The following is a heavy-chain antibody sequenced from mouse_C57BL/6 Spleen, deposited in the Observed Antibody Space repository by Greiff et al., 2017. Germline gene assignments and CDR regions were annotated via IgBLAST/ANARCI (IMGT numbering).Heavy chain of an antibody. D-gene: IGHD2-4*01. V-gene: IGHV10-1*01. Sequence: DVMLVESGGGLVQPKGSLKLSCAASGFSFNTYAMNWVRQAPGKGLEWVARIRSKSNNYATYYADSVKDRFTISRDDSESMLYLQMNNLKTEDTAMYYCVRHHIYYDYDGGFAYWGQGTLVTVSA. CDR3: VRHHIYYDYDGGFAY. J-gene: IGHJ3*01. CDR1: GFSFNTYA. CDR2: IRSKSNNYAT.